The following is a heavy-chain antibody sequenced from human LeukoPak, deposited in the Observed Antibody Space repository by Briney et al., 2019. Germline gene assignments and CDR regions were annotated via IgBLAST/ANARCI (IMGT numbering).Heavy chain of an antibody. CDR3: ARPYYYDSRIDP. D-gene: IGHD3-22*01. J-gene: IGHJ5*02. CDR1: GGTISSGDYY. CDR2: MYYSGST. Sequence: PSQTLSLTCTVSGGTISSGDYYWSWIRQPPGKGLEWIAYMYYSGSTYYNPSLKSRVTMSADTSKNQLSLKLSSVTAADTAVYYCARPYYYDSRIDPWGQGILVTVSS. V-gene: IGHV4-30-4*01.